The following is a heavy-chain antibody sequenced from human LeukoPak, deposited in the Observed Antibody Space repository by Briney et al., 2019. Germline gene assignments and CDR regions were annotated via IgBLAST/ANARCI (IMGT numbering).Heavy chain of an antibody. CDR3: ATGSGWYSHYYYYYMDV. CDR2: INHSGST. D-gene: IGHD6-19*01. J-gene: IGHJ6*03. Sequence: SETLSLTCAVYGGSFSGYSWSWIRQPPGKGLEWIGEINHSGSTNYNPSLKSRVTISVDTSKNQFSLKLSSVTAADPAVYYCATGSGWYSHYYYYYMDVWGKGTTVTVSS. V-gene: IGHV4-34*01. CDR1: GGSFSGYS.